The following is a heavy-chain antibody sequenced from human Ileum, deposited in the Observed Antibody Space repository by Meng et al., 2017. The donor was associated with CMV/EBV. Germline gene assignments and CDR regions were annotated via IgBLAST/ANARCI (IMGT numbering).Heavy chain of an antibody. D-gene: IGHD6-19*01. CDR1: GFTFSSNW. Sequence: GESLKISCAASGFTFSSNWMSWVRQAPGKGLEWVAVISYDGSNKYYADSVKGRFTISRDNSKNTLYLQMNSLRAEDTAVYYCARDSGWYDYFDYWGQGTLVTVSS. V-gene: IGHV3-30-3*01. CDR2: ISYDGSNK. CDR3: ARDSGWYDYFDY. J-gene: IGHJ4*02.